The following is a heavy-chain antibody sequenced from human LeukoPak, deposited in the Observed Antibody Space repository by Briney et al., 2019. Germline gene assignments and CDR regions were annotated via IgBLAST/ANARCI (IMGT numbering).Heavy chain of an antibody. Sequence: GGSLRLSCAASGFTFSSYGMHWVRQAPGKGLEWVAVISYDGSNKYYADSVKGRFTISRDNSKNTLYLQMNSLRAEDTAVYYCARDRGSYKFYPAFDIWGQGTMVTVSS. CDR2: ISYDGSNK. D-gene: IGHD1-26*01. CDR1: GFTFSSYG. V-gene: IGHV3-30*03. J-gene: IGHJ3*02. CDR3: ARDRGSYKFYPAFDI.